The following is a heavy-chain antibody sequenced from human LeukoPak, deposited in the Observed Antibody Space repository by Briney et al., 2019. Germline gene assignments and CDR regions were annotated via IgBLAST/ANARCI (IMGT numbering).Heavy chain of an antibody. Sequence: PGGSLRLSCAASGFTFSSYAMSWVRQAPGKGLEWVSAISGSGGSTYYADSVKGRFTISRDNANNTLYLQMNSLRVEDTAVYYCARGLFGPDYWGQGTLVTVSS. J-gene: IGHJ4*02. D-gene: IGHD3-10*02. CDR1: GFTFSSYA. CDR3: ARGLFGPDY. CDR2: ISGSGGST. V-gene: IGHV3-23*01.